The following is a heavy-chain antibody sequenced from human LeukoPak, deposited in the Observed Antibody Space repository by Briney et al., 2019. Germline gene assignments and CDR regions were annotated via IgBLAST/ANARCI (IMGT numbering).Heavy chain of an antibody. CDR3: ARDVGSESAPFDY. CDR2: ISAYNGNT. CDR1: GYTFTGYY. V-gene: IGHV1-18*04. J-gene: IGHJ4*02. D-gene: IGHD3-10*01. Sequence: GASVKVSCKASGYTFTGYYMLWVRQAPGQGLEWMGWISAYNGNTNYAQKLQGRVTMTTDTSTSTAYMELRSLRSGDTAVYYCARDVGSESAPFDYWGQGTLVTVSS.